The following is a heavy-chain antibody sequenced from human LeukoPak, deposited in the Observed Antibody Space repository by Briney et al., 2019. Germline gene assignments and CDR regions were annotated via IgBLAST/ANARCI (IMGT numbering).Heavy chain of an antibody. CDR2: ISSSSSTI. D-gene: IGHD5-12*01. CDR1: GFTFSSYS. Sequence: PGGSLRLSCAASGFTFSSYSMNWVRQAPGKGLEWVSYISSSSSTIYYADSVKGRFTISRDNAKNSLYLQMNSLRDEDTAVYYCARGTGWLRFGGGNIDYWGQGTLVTVSS. CDR3: ARGTGWLRFGGGNIDY. J-gene: IGHJ4*02. V-gene: IGHV3-48*02.